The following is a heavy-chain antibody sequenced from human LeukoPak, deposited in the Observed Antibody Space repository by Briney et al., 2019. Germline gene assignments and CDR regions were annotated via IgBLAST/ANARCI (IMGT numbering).Heavy chain of an antibody. Sequence: SETLSLTCTVSGGSISSYYWSWIRQPPGKGLEWIGYIYYSGSTKYNPSLKSRVTISVDTSKNQFSLKLSSVTAADTAVYYCARRHYDVLTGHSAHFDYWGQGTLVTVSP. V-gene: IGHV4-59*08. CDR2: IYYSGST. CDR3: ARRHYDVLTGHSAHFDY. CDR1: GGSISSYY. D-gene: IGHD3-9*01. J-gene: IGHJ4*02.